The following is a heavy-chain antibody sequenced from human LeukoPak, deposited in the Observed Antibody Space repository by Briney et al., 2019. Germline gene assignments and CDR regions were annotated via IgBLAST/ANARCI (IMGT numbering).Heavy chain of an antibody. D-gene: IGHD5-18*01. CDR2: LYNAGST. J-gene: IGHJ3*02. Sequence: GGSLRLSCVASGFTVSNKYMSWVRQAPGKGLEWVSVLYNAGSTYYADSVKGRFTISRDNSKNTLYLQMNSLRAEDTAVYYCARAGVDTAMVGAFDIWGQGTMVTVSS. CDR1: GFTVSNKY. V-gene: IGHV3-53*01. CDR3: ARAGVDTAMVGAFDI.